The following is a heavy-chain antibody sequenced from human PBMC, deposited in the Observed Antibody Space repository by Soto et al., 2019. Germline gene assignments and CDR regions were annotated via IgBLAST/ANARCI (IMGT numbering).Heavy chain of an antibody. CDR2: IDGSGGMT. Sequence: GGPLRPSFASPGSPFGTTDMSGVGQAPGEGLEWVSTIDGSGGMTFYADSVKGRFTHSSDNSRNTVYLQMNSLRGDDTALYYCVKNSVWFNTWGQGALVTVSS. J-gene: IGHJ5*02. CDR1: GSPFGTTD. CDR3: VKNSVWFNT. D-gene: IGHD3-10*01. V-gene: IGHV3-23*01.